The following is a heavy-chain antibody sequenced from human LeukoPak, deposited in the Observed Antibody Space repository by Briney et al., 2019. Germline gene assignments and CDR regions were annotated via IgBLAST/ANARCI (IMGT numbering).Heavy chain of an antibody. CDR1: GFTVSSNY. D-gene: IGHD3-22*01. CDR3: ARGHLGDYDSSGYYPLGY. V-gene: IGHV3-53*01. J-gene: IGHJ4*02. CDR2: IYSGGSK. Sequence: GGSLSLSCAASGFTVSSNYMSWVRQAPGKGLEWGSVIYSGGSKYYADSVKGRFTISRDNSKNTLYLQMNSLRAEDTAVYYCARGHLGDYDSSGYYPLGYWGQGTLVTVSS.